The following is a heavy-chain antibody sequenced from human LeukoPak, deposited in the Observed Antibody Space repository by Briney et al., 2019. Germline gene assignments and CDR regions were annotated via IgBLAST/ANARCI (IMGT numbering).Heavy chain of an antibody. CDR1: GYTFTGYY. Sequence: ASVKVSCKASGYTFTGYYMHWVRQAPGQGLEWMGWINPNSGGTNYAQKFQGRVTMTRDTSISTAYMELSRLRSDDTAVYYCARDVRVNYDILTGYFIRCYYYGMDVWGQGTTVTVSS. CDR3: ARDVRVNYDILTGYFIRCYYYGMDV. D-gene: IGHD3-9*01. J-gene: IGHJ6*02. CDR2: INPNSGGT. V-gene: IGHV1-2*02.